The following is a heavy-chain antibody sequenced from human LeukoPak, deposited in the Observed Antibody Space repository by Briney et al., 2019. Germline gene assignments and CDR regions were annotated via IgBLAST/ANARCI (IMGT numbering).Heavy chain of an antibody. D-gene: IGHD2-21*01. CDR1: GGSISSYC. V-gene: IGHV4-4*09. CDR2: IFTSGRT. Sequence: SETLPLTCTVSGGSISSYCWSWVRQSPGKGLEWIGYIFTSGRTDYNPSLKSRVTMSVDTSKNQLSMELRFLTAADTAVYYCATSHDVKTAPYDLWGQGTLVTVSS. CDR3: ATSHDVKTAPYDL. J-gene: IGHJ5*02.